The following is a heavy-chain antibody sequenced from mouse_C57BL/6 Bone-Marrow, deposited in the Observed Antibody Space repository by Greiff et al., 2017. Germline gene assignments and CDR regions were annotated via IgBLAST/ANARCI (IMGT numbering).Heavy chain of an antibody. Sequence: QVQLQQSGAELARPGASVKLSCKASGYTFTSSGISWVKQRTGQGLEWNGEISPRSGNTYYNEKVKGKATLTTDKSSSTAYMELRRLKSEDSAVYVCASLALWYFDVWGTGTTVTVSS. D-gene: IGHD6-1*01. CDR1: GYTFTSSG. V-gene: IGHV1-81*01. CDR2: ISPRSGNT. J-gene: IGHJ1*03. CDR3: ASLALWYFDV.